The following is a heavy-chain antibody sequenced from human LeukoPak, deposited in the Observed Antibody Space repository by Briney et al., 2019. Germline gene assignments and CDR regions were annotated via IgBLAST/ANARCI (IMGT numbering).Heavy chain of an antibody. CDR1: GYTFAAYY. Sequence: ASVKVSCKASGYTFAAYYMYWVRQAPGQGLEWMGWINPNSGGTNYAQKFQGRVTMTRDTSISTAYMELSRLRSDDTAVYYCARDGSIAARLTYYYYMDVWGKGTTVTVSS. J-gene: IGHJ6*03. CDR3: ARDGSIAARLTYYYYMDV. V-gene: IGHV1-2*02. D-gene: IGHD6-6*01. CDR2: INPNSGGT.